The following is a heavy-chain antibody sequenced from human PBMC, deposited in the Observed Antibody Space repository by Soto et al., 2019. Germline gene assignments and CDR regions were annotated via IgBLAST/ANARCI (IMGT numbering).Heavy chain of an antibody. V-gene: IGHV3-33*01. Sequence: QVQLVESGGGVVQPGTSLRLSCTASGFKFSYYGMHWVRQGPGKGLEWVAVIWYDGGRDYYSDSVEGRFTISRDNFKNTVYLEMNSLRVEDTAVYYCARATSHFCDYVAVWGEGTTVPVSS. CDR2: IWYDGGRD. CDR3: ARATSHFCDYVAV. J-gene: IGHJ6*03. CDR1: GFKFSYYG.